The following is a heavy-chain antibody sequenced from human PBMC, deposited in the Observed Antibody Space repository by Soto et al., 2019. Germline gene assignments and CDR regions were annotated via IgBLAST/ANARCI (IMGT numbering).Heavy chain of an antibody. CDR1: GGSFSGYY. D-gene: IGHD3-10*01. CDR3: ARGRRAATGSYIHYSYYMHV. CDR2: INHSVST. J-gene: IGHJ6*03. V-gene: IGHV4-34*01. Sequence: SETLSLTCAVYGGSFSGYYWSWIRQPPGKGQEWIGEINHSVSTNYNPSLKSRVTISVDTSKNQFSLKLSSVTAADTAVYYCARGRRAATGSYIHYSYYMHVWGKGNTVTVSS.